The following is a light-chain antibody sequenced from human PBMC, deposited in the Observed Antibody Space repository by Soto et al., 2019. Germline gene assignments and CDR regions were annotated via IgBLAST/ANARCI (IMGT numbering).Light chain of an antibody. V-gene: IGLV2-14*01. Sequence: QSALTQTASVSGSPGQSIAISCTGTSSDVGGYNYVSWYQQHPGKAPKLIIYDVSNRPSGVSDRFSGSKSGNTASLTISGLQAEDEADYYCSSYTSTSPLFGGGTKLTVL. CDR3: SSYTSTSPL. CDR1: SSDVGGYNY. CDR2: DVS. J-gene: IGLJ2*01.